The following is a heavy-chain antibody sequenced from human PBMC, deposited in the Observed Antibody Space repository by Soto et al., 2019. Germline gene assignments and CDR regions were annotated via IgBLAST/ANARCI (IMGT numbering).Heavy chain of an antibody. CDR2: ITGSGGST. D-gene: IGHD2-15*01. V-gene: IGHV3-23*01. Sequence: EVQLLESGGGLVQPGGSLRLSCTASGFTFSTYAMNWVRQAPGKGLEWVSGITGSGGSTYYADSVKGRFTISRDNFKNTLDQQMNSLRAEDTAVYYCAKAGGDCSGGTCYSGQGDCWGQGTLVTVSS. J-gene: IGHJ4*02. CDR3: AKAGGDCSGGTCYSGQGDC. CDR1: GFTFSTYA.